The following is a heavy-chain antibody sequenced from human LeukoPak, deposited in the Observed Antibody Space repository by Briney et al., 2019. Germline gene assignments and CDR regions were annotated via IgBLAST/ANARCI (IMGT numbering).Heavy chain of an antibody. Sequence: GGSLRLSCAASGFRTIDYVMNWVRQAPGKGLEWVSYIDTSSSRIHYADSVKGRFTISRDDAKNSLYLRMNSLRDEDTAVYYCATDFDWAFNIWGQGTMVTVSS. J-gene: IGHJ3*02. CDR1: GFRTIDYV. V-gene: IGHV3-48*02. CDR3: ATDFDWAFNI. D-gene: IGHD3-9*01. CDR2: IDTSSSRI.